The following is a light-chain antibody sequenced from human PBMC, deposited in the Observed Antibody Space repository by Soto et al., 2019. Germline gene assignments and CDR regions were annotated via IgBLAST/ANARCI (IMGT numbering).Light chain of an antibody. CDR3: AAWDDRLRGLYV. CDR2: RNN. V-gene: IGLV1-47*01. J-gene: IGLJ1*01. Sequence: QSVLTQPPPASGTPGQRVTISCSGSSSNIGTNYVYWYQQLPGTAPKLLIYRNNQRPSGVPDRFSGSKSGTSASLAISGLRSEDEADYYCAAWDDRLRGLYVFGIGTKVTVL. CDR1: SSNIGTNY.